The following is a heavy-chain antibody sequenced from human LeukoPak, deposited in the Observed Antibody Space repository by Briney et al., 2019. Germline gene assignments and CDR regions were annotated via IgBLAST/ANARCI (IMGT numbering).Heavy chain of an antibody. CDR2: FDPEDGET. Sequence: GASVKVSCKVSGYTLTELSMHWVRQAPGKGLEWMGGFDPEDGETIYAQKFQGRVTMTEDTSTDTAYMELSSLRSEDTAVYYCATDQVGHYSYGTRDYWGQGTLVTVSS. CDR1: GYTLTELS. CDR3: ATDQVGHYSYGTRDY. D-gene: IGHD5-18*01. V-gene: IGHV1-24*01. J-gene: IGHJ4*02.